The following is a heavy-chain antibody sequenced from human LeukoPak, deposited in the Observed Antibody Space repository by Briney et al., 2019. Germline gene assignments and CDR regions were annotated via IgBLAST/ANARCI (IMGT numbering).Heavy chain of an antibody. CDR2: INPSGGST. D-gene: IGHD3-16*01. Sequence: GASVKVSCKASGYTFTSYYIHWVRQAPGQGLEWMGLINPSGGSTSDAQKFQGRVTMTRDTSTSTVYMELSSLRSEDTAVYYCAREVEGWGNDYWGQGTLVTVSS. V-gene: IGHV1-46*01. CDR3: AREVEGWGNDY. CDR1: GYTFTSYY. J-gene: IGHJ4*02.